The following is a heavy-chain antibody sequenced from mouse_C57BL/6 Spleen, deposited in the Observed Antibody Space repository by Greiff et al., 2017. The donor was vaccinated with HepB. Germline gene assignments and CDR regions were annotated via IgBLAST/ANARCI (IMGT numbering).Heavy chain of an antibody. D-gene: IGHD2-4*01. CDR1: GYTFTDYE. V-gene: IGHV1-15*01. Sequence: VQLQQSGAELVRPGASVTLSCKASGYTFTDYEMHWVKQTPVHGLEWIGAIDPETGGTAYNQKFKGKAILTADKSSSTAYMELRSLTSEDSAVYYCTRSNYDYDADWYFDVWGTGTTVTVSS. J-gene: IGHJ1*03. CDR2: IDPETGGT. CDR3: TRSNYDYDADWYFDV.